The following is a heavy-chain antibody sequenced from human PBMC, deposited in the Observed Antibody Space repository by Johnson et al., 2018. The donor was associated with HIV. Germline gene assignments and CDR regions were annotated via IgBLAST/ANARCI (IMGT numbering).Heavy chain of an antibody. D-gene: IGHD6-13*01. CDR2: IKSKTDGGST. J-gene: IGHJ3*02. Sequence: VQLVESGGGVVQPGRSLRLSCAASGFTVSSNYMSWVRQAPGKGLEWVSRIKSKTDGGSTGYADSVKGRFTISRDNAKNSLYLQMNSLRAEDTALYYCARDHLSSRGAFDIWGQGTMVTVSS. V-gene: IGHV3-20*04. CDR1: GFTVSSNY. CDR3: ARDHLSSRGAFDI.